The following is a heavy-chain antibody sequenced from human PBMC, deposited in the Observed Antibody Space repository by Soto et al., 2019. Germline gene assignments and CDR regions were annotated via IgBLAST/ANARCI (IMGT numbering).Heavy chain of an antibody. CDR2: INAGNGNT. V-gene: IGHV1-3*01. CDR3: ASIISSGCSDPLDY. J-gene: IGHJ4*02. Sequence: GASVKVSCKASGYTFTSYAMHWVRQDPGQRLEWMGWINAGNGNTKYSQKFQGRVTITRDTSASTAYMELSSLRSEDTAVYYCASIISSGCSDPLDYWGQGTLVTVSS. CDR1: GYTFTSYA. D-gene: IGHD6-19*01.